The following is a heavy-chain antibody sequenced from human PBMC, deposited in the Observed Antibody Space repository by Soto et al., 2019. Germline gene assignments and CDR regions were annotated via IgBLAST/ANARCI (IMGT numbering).Heavy chain of an antibody. D-gene: IGHD2-21*01. V-gene: IGHV3-30*04. CDR1: GFTFSTYT. Sequence: PGGSLRLACAASGFTFSTYTLRWVRQAPGKGMEWVADGSFEGRNKYYADSLEGRFTISRDNSKNTLYLEMNSLRAEDTAVYYCARDYSTTAPFDYWGQGTLVTVSS. J-gene: IGHJ4*02. CDR3: ARDYSTTAPFDY. CDR2: GSFEGRNK.